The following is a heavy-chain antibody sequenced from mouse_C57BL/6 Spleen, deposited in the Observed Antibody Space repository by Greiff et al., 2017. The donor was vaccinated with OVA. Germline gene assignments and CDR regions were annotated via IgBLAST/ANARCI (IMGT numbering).Heavy chain of an antibody. D-gene: IGHD1-1*01. CDR3: ARSPYYYGSSSYWYFDV. V-gene: IGHV1-72*01. CDR1: GYTFTSYW. CDR2: IDPNSGGT. J-gene: IGHJ1*03. Sequence: QVQLQQPGAELVKPGASVKLSCKASGYTFTSYWMHWVKQRPGRGLEWIGRIDPNSGGTKYNEKFKSKATLTVDKPSSTAYMQLSSLTSEDSAVYYGARSPYYYGSSSYWYFDVWGTGTTVTVSS.